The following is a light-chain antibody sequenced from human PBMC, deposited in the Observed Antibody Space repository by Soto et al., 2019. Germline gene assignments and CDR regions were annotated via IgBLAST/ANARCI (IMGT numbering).Light chain of an antibody. CDR2: EVT. Sequence: QSALTQPASVSGSPGQSITISCTGTRSDVGSYNSIAWYQQHPGKAPRVVIFEVTKRPSGISDRFSGSKSGYTASLRISGLQAEDEADYFCLSYAGGTYVFGTGTKLTVL. CDR1: RSDVGSYNS. CDR3: LSYAGGTYV. J-gene: IGLJ1*01. V-gene: IGLV2-23*02.